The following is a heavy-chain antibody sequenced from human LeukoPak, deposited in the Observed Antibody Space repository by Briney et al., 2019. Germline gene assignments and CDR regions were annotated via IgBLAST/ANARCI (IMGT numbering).Heavy chain of an antibody. Sequence: GGSLRLSCAASGFIVSSRYMSWVRQAPGKGLEWVSAIYSGVGTNYADSVKGRFTISRDNSRNTLYLQMNGLRAEDTAVYYCVRAENGMDVWGRGPPSPSP. CDR2: IYSGVGT. CDR3: VRAENGMDV. V-gene: IGHV3-53*01. J-gene: IGHJ6*02. CDR1: GFIVSSRY.